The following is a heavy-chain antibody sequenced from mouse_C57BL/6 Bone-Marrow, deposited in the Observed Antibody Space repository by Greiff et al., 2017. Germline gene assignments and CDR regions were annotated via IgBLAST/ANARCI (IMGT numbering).Heavy chain of an antibody. CDR3: ARYDYDLAWFAY. D-gene: IGHD2-4*01. J-gene: IGHJ3*01. CDR2: IYPGDGDT. CDR1: GYAFSSSW. Sequence: VQLQQSGPELVKPGASVKISCKASGYAFSSSWMNWVKQRPGKGLEWIGRIYPGDGDTNYNGKFKGKATLTADKSSSTAYMQLSSLTSADSAVYFCARYDYDLAWFAYWGQATLVTVSA. V-gene: IGHV1-82*01.